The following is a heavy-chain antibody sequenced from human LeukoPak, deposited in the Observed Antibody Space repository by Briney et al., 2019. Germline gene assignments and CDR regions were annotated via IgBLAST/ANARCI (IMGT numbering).Heavy chain of an antibody. J-gene: IGHJ1*01. Sequence: GESLKISCKGSGYSFTSYWIGWVRQMPGKGLEWMGIIYPGDSDTRYSPSFQGQVTISADKSISTAYLQWSSLKASDTAMYYCARGTAYYCDSSGSTGAVQHWGQGTLVTVSS. V-gene: IGHV5-51*01. CDR3: ARGTAYYCDSSGSTGAVQH. CDR2: IYPGDSDT. CDR1: GYSFTSYW. D-gene: IGHD3-22*01.